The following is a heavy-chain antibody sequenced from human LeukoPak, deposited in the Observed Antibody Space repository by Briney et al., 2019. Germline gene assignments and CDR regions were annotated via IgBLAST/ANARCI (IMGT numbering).Heavy chain of an antibody. J-gene: IGHJ4*02. Sequence: PGRSLRLSCAASGFTFSSYAVHWVRQAPGKGLEWVAVISYDGSNKYYADSVKGRFTISRDNSKNTLYLQMNSLRAEDTAVYYCAKDGEIRGYFDYWGQGTLVTVSS. D-gene: IGHD3-10*01. V-gene: IGHV3-30*04. CDR3: AKDGEIRGYFDY. CDR1: GFTFSSYA. CDR2: ISYDGSNK.